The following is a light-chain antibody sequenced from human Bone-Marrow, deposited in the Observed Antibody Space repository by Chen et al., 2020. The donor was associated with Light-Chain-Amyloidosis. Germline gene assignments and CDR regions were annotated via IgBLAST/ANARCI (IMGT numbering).Light chain of an antibody. CDR1: QTISSNY. V-gene: IGKV3-20*01. CDR2: GSS. Sequence: EIVFTQSPGTQSLSPGEGANLSCRASQTISSNYLTWYQQKFGQAPRLLIYGSSSRATGIPDRFTGSGSGTDFTLTINRLEPEDFAMYYCQQYGTSPLTFGGGTKVEIK. CDR3: QQYGTSPLT. J-gene: IGKJ4*01.